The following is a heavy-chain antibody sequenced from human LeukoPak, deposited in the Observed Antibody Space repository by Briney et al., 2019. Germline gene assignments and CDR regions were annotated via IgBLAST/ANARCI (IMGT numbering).Heavy chain of an antibody. V-gene: IGHV1-69*06. Sequence: ASVKLSCTASGVTFSSYAISWVRQAPGQGLEWMGGIIPIFGTANYAQKFQGRVTITADKSTSTAYMELSSLRSEDTAVYYCARGKGAMAGSTFDYWGQGTLVTVSS. J-gene: IGHJ4*02. CDR1: GVTFSSYA. CDR3: ARGKGAMAGSTFDY. CDR2: IIPIFGTA. D-gene: IGHD6-19*01.